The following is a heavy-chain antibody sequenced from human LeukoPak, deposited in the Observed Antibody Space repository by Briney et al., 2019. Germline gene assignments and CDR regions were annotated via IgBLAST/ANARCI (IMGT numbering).Heavy chain of an antibody. CDR3: ASAPYGSGTFLDY. D-gene: IGHD3-10*01. Sequence: GGSLRLSCTASGLTFLNYGMHWVRQAPGKGLEWVAVIPYDGSNEYYADSVKGRFTISRDNFKNTLYLQMNSLRAEDTAVYYCASAPYGSGTFLDYWGQGTLVTVSS. CDR2: IPYDGSNE. J-gene: IGHJ4*02. V-gene: IGHV3-30*03. CDR1: GLTFLNYG.